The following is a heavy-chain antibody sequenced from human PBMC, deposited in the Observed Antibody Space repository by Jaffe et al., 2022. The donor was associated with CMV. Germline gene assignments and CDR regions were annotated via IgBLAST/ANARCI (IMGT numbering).Heavy chain of an antibody. CDR1: GGTFSSYG. V-gene: IGHV1-69*09. CDR3: ARLPPSYDSSGVILPYYYYMDV. J-gene: IGHJ6*03. Sequence: QVQLVQSGAEVKKPGSSVKVSCKASGGTFSSYGFTWVRQAPGQGLEWMGRIIPVLGRANSPQKFQGRVTITADTSTSTVYMELSSLRSEDTAVYYCARLPPSYDSSGVILPYYYYMDVWGKGTTVTVSS. D-gene: IGHD3-22*01. CDR2: IIPVLGRA.